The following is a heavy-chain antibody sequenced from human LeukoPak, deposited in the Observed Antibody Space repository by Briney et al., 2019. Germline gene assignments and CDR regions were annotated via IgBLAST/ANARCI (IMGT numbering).Heavy chain of an antibody. CDR2: IIPIFGTA. V-gene: IGHV1-69*13. Sequence: SVKVSCKASGGTFSSYAISWVRQAPGQGLEWMGGIIPIFGTANYAQKFQGRVTITADESTSTAYMELSSLRSEDTAVYYCARDLATAFGKARYYFDYWGQGTLVTVSS. CDR3: ARDLATAFGKARYYFDY. D-gene: IGHD3-3*02. CDR1: GGTFSSYA. J-gene: IGHJ4*02.